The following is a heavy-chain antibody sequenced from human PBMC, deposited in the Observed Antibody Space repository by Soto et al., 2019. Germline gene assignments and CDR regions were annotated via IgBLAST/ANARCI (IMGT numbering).Heavy chain of an antibody. J-gene: IGHJ5*02. CDR3: ARQVEFYYDSGSYR. D-gene: IGHD3-10*01. Sequence: SETLSLTCTVSGASVSSNTFYWGWIRQPPGKGLESIANIYYDGNTHYNPSLKSRVTISVDRSKNQFSLKLSSVTAADTAVYYCARQVEFYYDSGSYRWGQGTLVTVSS. CDR1: GASVSSNTFY. V-gene: IGHV4-39*01. CDR2: IYYDGNT.